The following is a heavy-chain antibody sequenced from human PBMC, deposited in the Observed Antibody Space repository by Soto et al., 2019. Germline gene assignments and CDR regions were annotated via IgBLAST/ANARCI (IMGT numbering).Heavy chain of an antibody. CDR2: ISWNSGSI. CDR3: AKDIMASSGWTQLGGFDY. D-gene: IGHD6-19*01. Sequence: GGSLRLSCAASGFTFDDYAMHWVRQAPGKGLEWVSGISWNSGSIGYADSVKGRFTISRDDAKNSLYLQMNSLRAEDTALYYCAKDIMASSGWTQLGGFDYWGQGTLVTVSS. J-gene: IGHJ4*02. CDR1: GFTFDDYA. V-gene: IGHV3-9*01.